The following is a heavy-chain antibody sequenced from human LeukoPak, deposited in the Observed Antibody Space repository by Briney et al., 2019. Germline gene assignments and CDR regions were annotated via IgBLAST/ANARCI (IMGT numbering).Heavy chain of an antibody. V-gene: IGHV3-74*01. CDR1: GFTFSSYW. D-gene: IGHD6-19*01. CDR3: ARAKIGIAVAGTPLLLDY. J-gene: IGHJ4*02. CDR2: INSDGSST. Sequence: TGGSLRLSCAASGFTFSSYWMHWVRQAPGKGLVWVSRINSDGSSTSHADSVKGRFTISRDNAKNTLYLQMNSLRAEDTAVYYCARAKIGIAVAGTPLLLDYWGQGTLVTVSS.